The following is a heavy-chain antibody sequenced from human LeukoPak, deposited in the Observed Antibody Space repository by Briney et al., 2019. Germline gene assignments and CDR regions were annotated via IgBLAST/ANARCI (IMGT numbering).Heavy chain of an antibody. CDR2: IHSGGTT. J-gene: IGHJ6*03. Sequence: SETLSLTCTVSGDSITDDYYTWIRQPAGKGLEWIGRIHSGGTTNYNPSLMSRVTLSIDKSKKYISLILTSVTAADTALYYCARDNGSGYAKGYEHYYYYLDVWGKGTTVTVSS. D-gene: IGHD3-3*02. V-gene: IGHV4-4*07. CDR3: ARDNGSGYAKGYEHYYYYLDV. CDR1: GDSITDDY.